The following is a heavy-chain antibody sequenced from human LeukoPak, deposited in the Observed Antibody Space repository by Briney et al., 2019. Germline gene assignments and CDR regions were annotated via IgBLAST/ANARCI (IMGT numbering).Heavy chain of an antibody. J-gene: IGHJ4*02. CDR2: INSNTGGT. D-gene: IGHD3-10*01. CDR3: ARRPQSAGSYYTDFDY. Sequence: ASVKVSCKASGYTXIGYYMHGVRQAPGQGLEWMGWINSNTGGTNYAQKFQGRVTMTRDTSISTAYMELSRLRSDDTAVYYCARRPQSAGSYYTDFDYWGQGTLVTVSS. V-gene: IGHV1-2*02. CDR1: GYTXIGYY.